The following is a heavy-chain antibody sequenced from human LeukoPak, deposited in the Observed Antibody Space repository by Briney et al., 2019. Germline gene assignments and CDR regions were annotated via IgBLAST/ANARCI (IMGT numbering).Heavy chain of an antibody. CDR3: ARRAYYNYGLDV. CDR2: IYPGDSDT. J-gene: IGHJ6*02. Sequence: AGEPLKISCKGSGYSFTSYWIGWVRQMPGKGLEWMGIIYPGDSDTTYSPSFQGQVTISADKSNNTAYLQWSSLKASDTATYYCARRAYYNYGLDVWGQGTTVTVSS. CDR1: GYSFTSYW. V-gene: IGHV5-51*01.